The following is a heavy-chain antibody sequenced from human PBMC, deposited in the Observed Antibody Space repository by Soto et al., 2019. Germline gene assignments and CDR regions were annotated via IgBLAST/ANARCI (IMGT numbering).Heavy chain of an antibody. CDR2: ISSNSAYI. Sequence: GGSLRLSCAASGFTFRSFTMNWVRQAPGKGLEWVSTISSNSAYIYYTDALRGRFTISRDNAKSSLHLQMNSLRAEDTAVYYCTRDASRDSSARGWFDPWGPGTLVTVSS. V-gene: IGHV3-21*01. CDR3: TRDASRDSSARGWFDP. D-gene: IGHD6-13*01. CDR1: GFTFRSFT. J-gene: IGHJ5*02.